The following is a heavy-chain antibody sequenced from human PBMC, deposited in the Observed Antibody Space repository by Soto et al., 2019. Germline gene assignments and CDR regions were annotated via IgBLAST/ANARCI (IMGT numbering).Heavy chain of an antibody. Sequence: SETLSLTCTVSGGSISSGGYYWNWIRQHPGKGLEWIGYIYYSTYYNPSLKSRVTISVATSKNQFSLKLSSVTAADTAVYYCARSVGATTPDYWGQGTLVTVSS. CDR1: GGSISSGGYY. D-gene: IGHD1-26*01. CDR2: IYYST. J-gene: IGHJ4*02. CDR3: ARSVGATTPDY. V-gene: IGHV4-31*03.